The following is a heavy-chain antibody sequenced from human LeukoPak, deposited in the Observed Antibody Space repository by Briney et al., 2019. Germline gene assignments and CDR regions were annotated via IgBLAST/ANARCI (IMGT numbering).Heavy chain of an antibody. V-gene: IGHV1-2*02. CDR1: GYTFTGYY. CDR2: INPNSGGT. CDR3: ARTMSGYDYNWFDP. D-gene: IGHD5-12*01. Sequence: ASVKVSCKASGYTFTGYYMHWVRQAPGQGLEWMGWINPNSGGTNYAQKFQGRVTMTRDTSISTAYMELSSLRSEDTAVYYCARTMSGYDYNWFDPWGQGTLVTVSS. J-gene: IGHJ5*02.